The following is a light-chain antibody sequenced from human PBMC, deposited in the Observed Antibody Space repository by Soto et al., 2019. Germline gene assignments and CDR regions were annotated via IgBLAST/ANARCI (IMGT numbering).Light chain of an antibody. CDR2: WAS. CDR3: QQRDSWPIT. J-gene: IGKJ5*01. V-gene: IGKV4-1*01. CDR1: QSVLYGSNNKNS. Sequence: DIVMTQSPDSLAVSLGERATINCKSSQSVLYGSNNKNSLAWYQQKPGQPPKLLICWASTREFGVPDRFSGSGSGTHFTLTINSLEPDDFAVYYCQQRDSWPITFGQGTRLEIK.